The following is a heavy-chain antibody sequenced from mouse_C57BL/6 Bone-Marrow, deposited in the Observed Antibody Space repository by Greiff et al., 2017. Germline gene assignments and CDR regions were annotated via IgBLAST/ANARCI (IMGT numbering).Heavy chain of an antibody. D-gene: IGHD1-1*01. V-gene: IGHV1-39*01. CDR2: INPNYGTT. CDR1: GYSFTDYN. Sequence: EVKLMESGPELVKPGASVKISCKASGYSFTDYNMNWVKQSNGKSLEWIGVINPNYGTTSYNQKFKGKATLTVDQSSSTAYMQLNSLTSEDSAVYYCEFTTVVAYYYAMDYWGQGTSVTVSS. CDR3: EFTTVVAYYYAMDY. J-gene: IGHJ4*01.